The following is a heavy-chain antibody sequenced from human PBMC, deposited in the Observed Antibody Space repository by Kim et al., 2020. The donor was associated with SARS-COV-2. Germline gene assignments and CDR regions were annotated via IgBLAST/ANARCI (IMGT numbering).Heavy chain of an antibody. CDR2: KEDGSKK. V-gene: IGHV3-7*03. Sequence: KEDGSKKRYVDSVKGRFTISRDNAKKSVYLQMNSLRADDTAVYFCAREWDFWGQGTLVTVSS. D-gene: IGHD1-26*01. CDR3: AREWDF. J-gene: IGHJ4*02.